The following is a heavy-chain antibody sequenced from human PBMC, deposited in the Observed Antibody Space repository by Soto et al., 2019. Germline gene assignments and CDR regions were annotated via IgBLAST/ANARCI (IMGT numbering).Heavy chain of an antibody. CDR1: GYTFTSYG. D-gene: IGHD2-15*01. J-gene: IGHJ5*02. CDR3: ARVVGGRGHRFDP. Sequence: QVQLVQSGAEVKKPGASVKVSCKASGYTFTSYGLSWVRQAPGQGLEWMGRISAYNYNTNYAQKLQGRVTRTTDTSRSTAYMALRSLRSDATAVYNCARVVGGRGHRFDPWGQGTLVTVSS. V-gene: IGHV1-18*01. CDR2: ISAYNYNT.